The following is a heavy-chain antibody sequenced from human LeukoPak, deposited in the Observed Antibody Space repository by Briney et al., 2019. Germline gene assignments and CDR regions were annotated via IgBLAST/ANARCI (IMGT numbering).Heavy chain of an antibody. D-gene: IGHD1-14*01. V-gene: IGHV4-59*01. J-gene: IGHJ4*02. CDR1: GGSMSTYY. Sequence: SETLSLTCTVSGGSMSTYYWTWIRQPPGKGLEWIGFIYYTGSTNYNPSLKSRVTISVDTSKNQFSLKLSSVTAADTAVYYCAGMRITTPTVRTLDYWGQGTLVTVPS. CDR3: AGMRITTPTVRTLDY. CDR2: IYYTGST.